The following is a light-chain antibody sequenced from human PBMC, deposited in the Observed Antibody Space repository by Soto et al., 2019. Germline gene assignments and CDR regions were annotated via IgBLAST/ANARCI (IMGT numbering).Light chain of an antibody. V-gene: IGKV1-27*01. J-gene: IGKJ3*01. CDR3: QKYSSVPV. CDR2: AAS. CDR1: QDIRNF. Sequence: DIQMTQSPTSLSASVGDRVTITCRASQDIRNFVARYQQKPGKAPKLLIYAASTLQSGVPSRFSGSGSGTDLTLTINSLQPEDVATYSCQKYSSVPVFGPGTKVEIK.